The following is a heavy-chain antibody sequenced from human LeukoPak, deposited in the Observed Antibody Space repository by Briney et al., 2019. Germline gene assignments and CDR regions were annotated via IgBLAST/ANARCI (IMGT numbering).Heavy chain of an antibody. CDR3: ARGGGYDSSDV. CDR1: GGSITSGGYY. D-gene: IGHD5-12*01. J-gene: IGHJ6*02. Sequence: SETLSLTCTVSGGSITSGGYYWTRIRQHPGKGLEWIGYIYNSGSTYYTPSLKSRVTISVDTSKNQFSLKLTSVTAADTAVYYCARGGGYDSSDVWGQGTTVTVSS. V-gene: IGHV4-31*03. CDR2: IYNSGST.